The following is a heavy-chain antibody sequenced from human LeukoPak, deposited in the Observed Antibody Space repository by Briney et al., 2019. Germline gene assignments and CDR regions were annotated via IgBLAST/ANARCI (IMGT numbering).Heavy chain of an antibody. CDR1: GYTFTSYD. Sequence: ASVEVSCKASGYTFTSYDINWVRQATGQGLEWMGWMNPNSGNTGYAQKFQGRVTMTRNTSISTAYMELSSLRSEDTAVYYCARGVGYYYDSSGYYYSDYWGQGTLVTVSS. J-gene: IGHJ4*02. CDR3: ARGVGYYYDSSGYYYSDY. D-gene: IGHD3-22*01. V-gene: IGHV1-8*01. CDR2: MNPNSGNT.